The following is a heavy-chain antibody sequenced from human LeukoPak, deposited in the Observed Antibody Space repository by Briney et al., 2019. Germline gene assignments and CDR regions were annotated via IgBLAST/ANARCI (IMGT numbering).Heavy chain of an antibody. CDR2: INPSGGST. Sequence: ASVKVSCKASGYTFTSYYMHWVQQAPGQGLEWMGIINPSGGSTSYAQKFQGRVTMTRDMSTSTVYMELSGLRSEDTAVYYCARGGRIVGATAAFDIWGQGTMVTVSS. CDR1: GYTFTSYY. CDR3: ARGGRIVGATAAFDI. V-gene: IGHV1-46*01. D-gene: IGHD1-26*01. J-gene: IGHJ3*02.